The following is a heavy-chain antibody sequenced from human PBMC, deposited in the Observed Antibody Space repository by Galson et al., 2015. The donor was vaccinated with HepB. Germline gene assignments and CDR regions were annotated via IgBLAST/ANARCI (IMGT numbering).Heavy chain of an antibody. CDR2: IYSGGST. V-gene: IGHV3-66*01. CDR3: ARGLGSYYVSYFDY. CDR1: GFTVSSNY. Sequence: SLRLSCAASGFTVSSNYMSWVRQAPGKGLGWVSVIYSGGSTYYADSVKGRFTISRDNSKNTLYLQMNSLRAEDTAVYYCARGLGSYYVSYFDYWGQGTLVTVSS. D-gene: IGHD1-26*01. J-gene: IGHJ4*02.